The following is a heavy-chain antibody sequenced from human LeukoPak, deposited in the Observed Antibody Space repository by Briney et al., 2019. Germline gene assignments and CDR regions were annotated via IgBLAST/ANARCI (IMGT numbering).Heavy chain of an antibody. V-gene: IGHV4-61*01. CDR1: GDSVRTNNYY. CDR2: IHYSGST. J-gene: IGHJ6*02. Sequence: SETLSLTCTVSGDSVRTNNYYWSWIRQPPGEGLEWIGYIHYSGSTYYNPSLKSRVTISVDTSKKQVSLNLSSVSAADTAVYYCARVAARYVGMDVWGQGTTVTVSS. D-gene: IGHD6-6*01. CDR3: ARVAARYVGMDV.